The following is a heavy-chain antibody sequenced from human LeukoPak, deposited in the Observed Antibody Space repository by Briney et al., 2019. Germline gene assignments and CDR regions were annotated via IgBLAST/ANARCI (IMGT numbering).Heavy chain of an antibody. CDR3: ARGSYDSSGYYFGY. CDR2: IIPIFGTA. V-gene: IGHV1-69*01. J-gene: IGHJ4*02. D-gene: IGHD3-22*01. Sequence: IIPIFGTANYAQKFQGRVTITADESTSTAYMELSSLRSEDTAVYYCARGSYDSSGYYFGYWGQGTLVTVSS.